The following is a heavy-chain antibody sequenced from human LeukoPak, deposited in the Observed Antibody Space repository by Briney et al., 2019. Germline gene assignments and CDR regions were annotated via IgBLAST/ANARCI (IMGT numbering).Heavy chain of an antibody. Sequence: GGSLRLSCAASGFTFSIYAMHWVRQAPGKGLEYVSAISSNGGSTYYANSVKGRFTISRDNSKNTLYLQMGSLRAEDMAVYYCARRDKDYGDLDYWGQGTLVTVSS. CDR1: GFTFSIYA. V-gene: IGHV3-64*01. J-gene: IGHJ4*02. D-gene: IGHD4-17*01. CDR2: ISSNGGST. CDR3: ARRDKDYGDLDY.